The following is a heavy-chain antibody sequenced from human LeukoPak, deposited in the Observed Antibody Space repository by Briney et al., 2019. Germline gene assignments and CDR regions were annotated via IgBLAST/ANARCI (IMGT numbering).Heavy chain of an antibody. V-gene: IGHV4-59*01. CDR2: VYYTGST. D-gene: IGHD6-13*01. CDR1: AVSISSYY. Sequence: SETLSFTCTVSAVSISSYYWSWVRQPPGKGLEWIGFVYYTGSTNYSPSLKSRVTISVDASKNQFSLKLRSVTAADTAVYYCARISSSNWYNERGAFDVWGQGTMVTVSS. J-gene: IGHJ3*01. CDR3: ARISSSNWYNERGAFDV.